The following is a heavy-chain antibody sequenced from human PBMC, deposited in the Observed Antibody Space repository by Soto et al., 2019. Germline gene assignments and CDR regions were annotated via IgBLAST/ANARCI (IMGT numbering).Heavy chain of an antibody. D-gene: IGHD3-3*01. CDR1: GFTFSSHA. V-gene: IGHV3-30-3*01. Sequence: PWGSLRLSCAASGFTFSSHAMHWVRQAPGKGLEWVAVISYDGSNKYYADSVKGRFTISRDNSKNTLYLQMNSLRAEDTAVYYCAREQFFGVVMDYYYGMDVWGQGTMVTVSS. J-gene: IGHJ6*02. CDR3: AREQFFGVVMDYYYGMDV. CDR2: ISYDGSNK.